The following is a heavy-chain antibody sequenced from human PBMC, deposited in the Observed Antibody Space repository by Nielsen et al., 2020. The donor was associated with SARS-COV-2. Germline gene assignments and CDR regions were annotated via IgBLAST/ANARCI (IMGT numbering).Heavy chain of an antibody. CDR2: VSTSGTYK. CDR1: GFTFSSYT. D-gene: IGHD3-16*01. V-gene: IGHV3-21*01. J-gene: IGHJ4*02. CDR3: VRGDSYAYPDY. Sequence: GESLKISCEASGFTFSSYTMNWVRQAPGMGLEWVSSVSTSGTYKYYADSVKGRFTVSRDDAKDSLYLQMNSLTTEDTAMYYCVRGDSYAYPDYWGQGSLVTVSS.